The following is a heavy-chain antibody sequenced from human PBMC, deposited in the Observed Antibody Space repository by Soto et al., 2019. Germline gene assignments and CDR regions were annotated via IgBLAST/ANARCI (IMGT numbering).Heavy chain of an antibody. CDR1: GFTFSSYA. D-gene: IGHD2-15*01. CDR2: ISGSGGST. J-gene: IGHJ3*02. CDR3: AEDLLVAGTLSSGAFDI. Sequence: EVQLLESVGGLVQPGGSLRLSCAASGFTFSSYAMSWARQAPGKGLEGVSAISGSGGSTYYADSVKGLFTISRDNSKNTRCLQRNSLRAEDTAVDYCAEDLLVAGTLSSGAFDIWGQGTMVTVSS. V-gene: IGHV3-23*01.